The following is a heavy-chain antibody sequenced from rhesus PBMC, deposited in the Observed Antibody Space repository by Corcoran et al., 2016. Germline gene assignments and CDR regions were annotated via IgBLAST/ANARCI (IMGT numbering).Heavy chain of an antibody. J-gene: IGHJ4*01. CDR2: ISGSGGIT. CDR3: ASLSSNWGDYYVAYFDS. V-gene: IGHV4-173*01. Sequence: QLQLQESGPGLVKPSETLSLTCAVSGGSISSNYWSWIRQIPGKGLEWVGRISGSGGITDSNPSLRRRVTTSTATSKTQFSLKLTSLTAADMAVYYCASLSSNWGDYYVAYFDSWGQGVLVTVSS. D-gene: IGHD3-34*01. CDR1: GGSISSNY.